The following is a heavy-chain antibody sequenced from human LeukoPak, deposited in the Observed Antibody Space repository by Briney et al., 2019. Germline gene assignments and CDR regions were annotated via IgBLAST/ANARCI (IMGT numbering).Heavy chain of an antibody. Sequence: ETLSLTCTVSGGPISSHFWSWIGQPPGKGLEWIGYINNSGSTNYNPSLKSRVTISIDTSKNQFSLNLSSVTAADTAVYYCARGASGYSYGWGQGTLVTVSS. D-gene: IGHD5-18*01. J-gene: IGHJ4*02. CDR1: GGPISSHF. CDR3: ARGASGYSYG. V-gene: IGHV4-59*11. CDR2: INNSGST.